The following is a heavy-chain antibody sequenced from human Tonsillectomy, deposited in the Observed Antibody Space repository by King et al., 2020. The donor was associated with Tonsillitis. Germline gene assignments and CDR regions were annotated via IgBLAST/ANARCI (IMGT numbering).Heavy chain of an antibody. J-gene: IGHJ4*02. CDR2: IYASGST. CDR3: ARDWDRY. V-gene: IGHV4-61*02. CDR1: GGSISSGTYY. Sequence: VQLQESGPGLVKPSQTLSLTCTVSGGSISSGTYYWSWIRQPAGKGLEGIGRIYASGSTNYNPALKSRVTMSVDTSKNQFSLKLSSVTAADTAVYYCARDWDRYWGQGTLVTVSS. D-gene: IGHD1-26*01.